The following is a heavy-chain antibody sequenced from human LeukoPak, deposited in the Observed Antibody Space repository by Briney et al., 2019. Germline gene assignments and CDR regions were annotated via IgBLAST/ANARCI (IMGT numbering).Heavy chain of an antibody. V-gene: IGHV1-2*02. CDR1: GYTFTGYY. CDR2: INPNSGGT. Sequence: GASVKVSCKASGYTFTGYYMHWVRQAPGQGLEWMGWINPNSGGTNYAQKFQGRVTMTRDTSTSTAYMELSRLRSDDTAVYYCARLKYSSSSSRYGWFDPWGQGTLVTVSS. J-gene: IGHJ5*02. D-gene: IGHD6-6*01. CDR3: ARLKYSSSSSRYGWFDP.